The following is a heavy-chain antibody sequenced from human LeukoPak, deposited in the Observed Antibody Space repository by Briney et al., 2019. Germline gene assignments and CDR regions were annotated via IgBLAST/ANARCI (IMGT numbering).Heavy chain of an antibody. V-gene: IGHV1-2*02. Sequence: FTGXYMHWVRQAPGQGLEWMGWINPNTSGTDYAQKFQGRVTMTRDTSITTAYMELSRMKSDDTAVYYCARGSPRXGSWGQGTXVTVSS. CDR3: ARGSPRXGS. CDR1: FTGXY. CDR2: INPNTSGT. J-gene: IGHJ5*02.